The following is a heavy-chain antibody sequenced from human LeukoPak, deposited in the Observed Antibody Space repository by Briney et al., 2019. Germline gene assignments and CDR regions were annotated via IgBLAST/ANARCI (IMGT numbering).Heavy chain of an antibody. J-gene: IGHJ4*02. CDR2: INPNSGGT. CDR1: GYTFTGYY. Sequence: AASVKVSCKASGYTFTGYYMHWVRQAPGQGLEWMGWINPNSGGTNYAQKFQGRVTMTRDTSISTAYMELSRLRSGDTAVYYCARGSYSGSYYFDYWGQGTLVTVSS. CDR3: ARGSYSGSYYFDY. D-gene: IGHD1-26*01. V-gene: IGHV1-2*02.